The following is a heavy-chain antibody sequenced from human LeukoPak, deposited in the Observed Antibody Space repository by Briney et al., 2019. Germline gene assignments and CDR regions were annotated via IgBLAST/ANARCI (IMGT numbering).Heavy chain of an antibody. CDR1: GLTFSTYW. J-gene: IGHJ4*02. CDR2: INRGGSEK. V-gene: IGHV3-7*01. D-gene: IGHD2-21*02. Sequence: GGSLRLSCAPSGLTFSTYWMGWVRQAPGKGLEWLANINRGGSEKYYVDSVKGRFTISRDNPKNSLFLQMNSLRAEDTAVYYCARDVCDLWGQGTLVTVSS. CDR3: ARDVCDL.